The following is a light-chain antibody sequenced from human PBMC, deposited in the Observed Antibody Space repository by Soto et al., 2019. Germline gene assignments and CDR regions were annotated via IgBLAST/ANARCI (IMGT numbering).Light chain of an antibody. CDR2: AAS. CDR1: QGIRNY. CDR3: QKYNSAPQT. J-gene: IGKJ1*01. Sequence: DIQMTQSPSSLSASVGDRVNITCRASQGIRNYLAWYQQKPGKVPKLLIYAASTLQSGFPSRFSGSGSGTDFTLTISSLQPEDVATYYCQKYNSAPQTFGQGTKVEIK. V-gene: IGKV1-27*01.